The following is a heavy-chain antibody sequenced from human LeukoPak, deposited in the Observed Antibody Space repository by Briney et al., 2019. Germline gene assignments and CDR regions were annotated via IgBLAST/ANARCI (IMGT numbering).Heavy chain of an antibody. D-gene: IGHD2-15*01. Sequence: ASVKVSCKASGYTFTSYGISWVRQAPGQGLEWMGWISAYNGNTNYAQKLQGRVTMTTDTSTSTAYMELRSLRSDDTAVYYCARDLGYCSGGSCYPFDYWGQGTPVTVSS. V-gene: IGHV1-18*01. J-gene: IGHJ4*02. CDR1: GYTFTSYG. CDR3: ARDLGYCSGGSCYPFDY. CDR2: ISAYNGNT.